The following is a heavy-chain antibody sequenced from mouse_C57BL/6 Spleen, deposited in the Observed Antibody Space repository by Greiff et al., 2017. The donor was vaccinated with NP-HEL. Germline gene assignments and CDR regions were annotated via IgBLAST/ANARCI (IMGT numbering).Heavy chain of an antibody. V-gene: IGHV1-82*01. J-gene: IGHJ1*03. D-gene: IGHD1-1*01. CDR3: ARRDYYGSSEGYFDV. CDR1: GYAFSSSW. Sequence: VQLQQSGPELVKPGASVKISCKASGYAFSSSWMNWVKQRPGKGLEWIGRIYPGDGDTNYNGKFKGKATLTADKSSSTAYMQLSRLTSEDSAVYFCARRDYYGSSEGYFDVWGTGTTVTVSS. CDR2: IYPGDGDT.